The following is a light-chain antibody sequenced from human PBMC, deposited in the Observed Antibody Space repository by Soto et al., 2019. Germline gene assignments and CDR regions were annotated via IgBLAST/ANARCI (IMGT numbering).Light chain of an antibody. J-gene: IGKJ5*01. V-gene: IGKV3-15*01. CDR2: GAS. Sequence: ELVLTQSPATLSLSPGERATLSCMASQSVSSDVAWYQQRPGQAPRLLIYGASTRATGIPARFSGSGSGTEFTLTISSLQSEDFAVYYCQQYNNWPPITFGQGTRLEIK. CDR3: QQYNNWPPIT. CDR1: QSVSSD.